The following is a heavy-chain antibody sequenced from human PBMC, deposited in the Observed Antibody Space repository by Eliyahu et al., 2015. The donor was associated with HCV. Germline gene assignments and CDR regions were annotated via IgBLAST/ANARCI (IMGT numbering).Heavy chain of an antibody. V-gene: IGHV3-9*01. CDR1: GFXFDDYA. D-gene: IGHD3-3*01. Sequence: EVQLVESGXGLVQPGXSLRLSCAASGFXFDDYAMXWVRQAPGKGXEWVSGIGWNSGSIGYADSVKGRFTIXRDNAKNSLYLQMNSLSTEDTALYYCAKGRIFGVVTLDYWGQGILVTVSS. J-gene: IGHJ4*02. CDR2: IGWNSGSI. CDR3: AKGRIFGVVTLDY.